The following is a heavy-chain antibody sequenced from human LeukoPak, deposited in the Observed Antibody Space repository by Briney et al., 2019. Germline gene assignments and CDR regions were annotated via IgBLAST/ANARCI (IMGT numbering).Heavy chain of an antibody. CDR1: GYTFTSYG. V-gene: IGHV1-18*01. CDR2: ISAYNGNT. J-gene: IGHJ4*02. Sequence: ASVKVSCKASGYTFTSYGISWVRQAPGQGLEWMGWISAYNGNTNYAQKLQGRVTMTTDTSTSTAYMELRSLRSDDTAVYYCARGDCSGGSCSSSDYWGQGTLVTVSS. D-gene: IGHD2-15*01. CDR3: ARGDCSGGSCSSSDY.